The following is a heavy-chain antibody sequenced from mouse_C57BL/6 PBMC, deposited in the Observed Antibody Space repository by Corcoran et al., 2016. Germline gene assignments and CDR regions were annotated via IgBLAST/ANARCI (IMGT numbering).Heavy chain of an antibody. CDR3: ARKRDDGSNAMDY. V-gene: IGHV1-85*01. CDR2: IYPRDGST. D-gene: IGHD2-3*01. CDR1: GYTFTSYD. J-gene: IGHJ4*01. Sequence: QVQLQQSGPELVKPGASVKLSCKASGYTFTSYDISWVKQRPGQGLEWIGWIYPRDGSTKYNEKFKGKATLTVDTSSSTAYMELHSLTSEDSAVYFCARKRDDGSNAMDYWGQGTSVTVSS.